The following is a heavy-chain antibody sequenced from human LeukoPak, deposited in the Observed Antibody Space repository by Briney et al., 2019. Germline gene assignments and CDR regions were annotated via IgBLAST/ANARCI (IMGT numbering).Heavy chain of an antibody. Sequence: GGSLRLSCAASGFTFSSYWMHWVRQAPGKGLVWVSRINSDGSSTSYADSVKGRFTISRDNAKNTLYLQMNSLRAEDTAVYYCANSKGIVVVPAALDYWGQGTLVTVSS. CDR2: INSDGSST. V-gene: IGHV3-74*01. CDR1: GFTFSSYW. D-gene: IGHD2-2*01. J-gene: IGHJ4*02. CDR3: ANSKGIVVVPAALDY.